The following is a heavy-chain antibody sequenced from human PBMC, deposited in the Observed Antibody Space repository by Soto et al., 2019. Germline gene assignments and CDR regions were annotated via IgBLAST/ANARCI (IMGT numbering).Heavy chain of an antibody. D-gene: IGHD3-3*01. CDR1: GYTFTSYG. Sequence: ASVKVSCKASGYTFTSYGISWVRQAPGQGLEWMGWISAYNGNTNYAQKLQGRVTMTTDTSTSTAYMELRSLRSDDTAVYYCARVTIFGVVITGYYGMDVWGQGTTVTVSS. CDR3: ARVTIFGVVITGYYGMDV. CDR2: ISAYNGNT. J-gene: IGHJ6*02. V-gene: IGHV1-18*04.